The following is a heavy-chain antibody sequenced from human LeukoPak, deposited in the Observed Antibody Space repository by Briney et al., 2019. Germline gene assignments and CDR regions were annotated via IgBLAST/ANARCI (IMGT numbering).Heavy chain of an antibody. CDR2: ISSSGSTI. J-gene: IGHJ6*03. V-gene: IGHV3-48*03. Sequence: GGSLRLSCAASGFTFSSYEMNWVRQAPGKGLEWVSYISSSGSTIYYADSVKGRFTISRDNAKNTLYLQMNSLRAEDTAVYYCAKDGSVRYYDSSGYYYYYMDVWGKGTTVTVSS. CDR3: AKDGSVRYYDSSGYYYYYMDV. CDR1: GFTFSSYE. D-gene: IGHD3-22*01.